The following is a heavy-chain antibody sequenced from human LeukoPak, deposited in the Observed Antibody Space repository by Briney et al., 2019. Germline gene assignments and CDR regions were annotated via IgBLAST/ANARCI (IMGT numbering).Heavy chain of an antibody. J-gene: IGHJ6*03. CDR2: INPDGDVT. CDR3: ARGPNHYYYMDF. Sequence: ASVKVSCKASGYSFTGYYIHWVRQAPGQGLEWLGWINPDGDVTKSAQKFQGRVIMTSDKSINTVYMELSGLTSDDTALYYCARGPNHYYYMDFWGKGTTVSVSS. D-gene: IGHD2-8*01. V-gene: IGHV1-2*02. CDR1: GYSFTGYY.